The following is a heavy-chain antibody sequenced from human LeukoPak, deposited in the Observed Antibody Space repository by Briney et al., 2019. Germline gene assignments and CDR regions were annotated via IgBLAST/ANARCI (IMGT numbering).Heavy chain of an antibody. J-gene: IGHJ4*02. V-gene: IGHV3-7*01. Sequence: PGGSLRLSCAASGFSFSSYWMSWVRQAPGKGLEWVANIKQDGSEKYYVDSVKGRFTISRDNAKNSLYLQMNSLRAEDTAVYYCARDPMVRGGLFDYWGQGTLVTVSS. CDR1: GFSFSSYW. CDR3: ARDPMVRGGLFDY. D-gene: IGHD3-10*01. CDR2: IKQDGSEK.